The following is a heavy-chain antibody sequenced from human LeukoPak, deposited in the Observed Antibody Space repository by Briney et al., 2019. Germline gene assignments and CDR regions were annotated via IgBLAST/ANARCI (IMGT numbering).Heavy chain of an antibody. J-gene: IGHJ4*02. CDR1: GGTFSSYA. CDR3: ARVTPLGRFGEYDRGFDY. Sequence: SVKVSCKASGGTFSSYAISWVRQALGQGLEWMGGIIPIFGTANYAQKFQGRVTITADKSTSTAYMELSSLRSEDTAVYYCARVTPLGRFGEYDRGFDYWGQGTLVTVSS. CDR2: IIPIFGTA. V-gene: IGHV1-69*06. D-gene: IGHD3-10*01.